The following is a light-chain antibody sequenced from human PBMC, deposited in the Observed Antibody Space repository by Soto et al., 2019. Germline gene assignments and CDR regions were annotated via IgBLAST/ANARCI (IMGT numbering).Light chain of an antibody. Sequence: QSVLTQPPSASGSPGQSVTISCTGTSSDVGGYNYVSWYQQHPGKAPKLMIYEVTKRPSGVPDRFSGSKSGNTASLTVSGLQAEDEADYYCASYRSHGTVVFGGGTKLTVL. CDR1: SSDVGGYNY. CDR3: ASYRSHGTVV. V-gene: IGLV2-8*01. J-gene: IGLJ2*01. CDR2: EVT.